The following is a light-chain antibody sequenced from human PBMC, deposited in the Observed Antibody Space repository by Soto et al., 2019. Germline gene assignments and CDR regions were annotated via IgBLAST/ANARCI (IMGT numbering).Light chain of an antibody. CDR3: QQYVSAPWT. CDR1: QSVNNNF. Sequence: EIVLTQSPGTLSLSPGERVTLSCRASQSVNNNFLAWYQQKPGQAPRLLIYGASSRATGIPDRFSGSGSGTDFTLIISRLEPKDFAVYYCQQYVSAPWTFGQGTKVEIK. J-gene: IGKJ1*01. V-gene: IGKV3-20*01. CDR2: GAS.